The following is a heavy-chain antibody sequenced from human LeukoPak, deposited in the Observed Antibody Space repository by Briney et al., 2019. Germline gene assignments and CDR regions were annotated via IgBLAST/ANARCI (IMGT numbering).Heavy chain of an antibody. CDR2: IYYSGST. CDR1: GGSISSSSYY. D-gene: IGHD3-22*01. Sequence: SETLSLTCTVSGGSISSSSYYWGWIRQPPGKGLEWIGSIYYSGSTYYNPSLKSRVTISVDTSKNQFSLKLSSVTAADTAVYYCARDSHYYDSSGYYFDYWGQGTLVTVSP. V-gene: IGHV4-39*07. CDR3: ARDSHYYDSSGYYFDY. J-gene: IGHJ4*02.